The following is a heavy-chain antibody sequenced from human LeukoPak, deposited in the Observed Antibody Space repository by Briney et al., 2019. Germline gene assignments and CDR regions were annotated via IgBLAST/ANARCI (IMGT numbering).Heavy chain of an antibody. J-gene: IGHJ4*02. CDR2: ISGSGGGT. D-gene: IGHD5-18*01. V-gene: IGHV3-23*01. CDR1: GFTFSSYA. CDR3: AKATQIQLWFLDY. Sequence: GGSLRLSCAASGFTFSSYAMSWVRQAPAKGLEWVSAISGSGGGTYYADSVKGRFTISRDNSKNTLFLQMNSLRAEDTAVYYCAKATQIQLWFLDYWGQGTLVTVSS.